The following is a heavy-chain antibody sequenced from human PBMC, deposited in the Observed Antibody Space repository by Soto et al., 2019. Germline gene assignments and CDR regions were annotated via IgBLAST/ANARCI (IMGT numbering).Heavy chain of an antibody. V-gene: IGHV4-34*01. CDR3: ARGSRYYFDY. J-gene: IGHJ4*02. Sequence: SETLSLTCAVYGGSFSGYYLSWIRQPPGKGLEWIGEINHSGSTNYNPSLKSRVTISVDTSKNQFSLKLSSVTAADTAVYYRARGSRYYFDYWGQGTLVTVYS. CDR1: GGSFSGYY. CDR2: INHSGST.